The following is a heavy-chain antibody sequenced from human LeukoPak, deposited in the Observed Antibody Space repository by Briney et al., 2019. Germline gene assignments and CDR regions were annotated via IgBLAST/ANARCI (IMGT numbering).Heavy chain of an antibody. V-gene: IGHV1-18*01. CDR3: ARDGDETGLLGIPRAAIRAHYYYMDV. CDR1: GYTFTSYG. D-gene: IGHD2-2*01. CDR2: ISAYNGNT. Sequence: ASVKVSCKASGYTFTSYGISWVRQAPGQGLEWMGWISAYNGNTNYAQKLQGRVTMTTDTSTSTAYMEPRSLRSDDTAVYYCARDGDETGLLGIPRAAIRAHYYYMDVWGKGTTVTVSS. J-gene: IGHJ6*03.